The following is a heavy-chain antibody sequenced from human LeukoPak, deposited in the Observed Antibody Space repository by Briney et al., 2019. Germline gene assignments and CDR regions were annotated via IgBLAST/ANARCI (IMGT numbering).Heavy chain of an antibody. V-gene: IGHV1-18*01. CDR2: ISAYNGNT. CDR3: ARDDLERTDAFDI. J-gene: IGHJ3*02. Sequence: ASXKVSCKASGYTFTSYGISWVRQAPGQGLEWMGWISAYNGNTNYAKKLQGRVTITTDTSTSTAYMELRSLRSDDTAVYCCARDDLERTDAFDIWGQGTMVTVSS. CDR1: GYTFTSYG. D-gene: IGHD1-1*01.